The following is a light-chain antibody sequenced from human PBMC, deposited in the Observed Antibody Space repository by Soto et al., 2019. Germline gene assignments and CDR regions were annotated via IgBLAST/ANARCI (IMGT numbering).Light chain of an antibody. CDR1: SSDVGDYNY. CDR3: SSYTSSSTL. Sequence: QSALTQPASVSGSPGQSITISCTGTSSDVGDYNYVSWYQQHPGKAPKLMLYDVSNRPSGISNRFSGSKSGNTASLTISGLQAEDEADYYCSSYTSSSTLFGTGTMLTVL. V-gene: IGLV2-14*01. CDR2: DVS. J-gene: IGLJ1*01.